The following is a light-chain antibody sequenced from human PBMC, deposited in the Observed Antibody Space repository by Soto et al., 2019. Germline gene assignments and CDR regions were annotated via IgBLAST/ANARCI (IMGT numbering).Light chain of an antibody. Sequence: DIQMTQSPSTLSASVGDRVTITCRASQSISTWLAWYQQKAGKAPKLLIYKASSLEGGVPSRFSGSGSGTEFNITISILQPDHFATYDCQQYNTSPLTFGRGTTVDIK. J-gene: IGKJ4*01. CDR3: QQYNTSPLT. V-gene: IGKV1-5*03. CDR2: KAS. CDR1: QSISTW.